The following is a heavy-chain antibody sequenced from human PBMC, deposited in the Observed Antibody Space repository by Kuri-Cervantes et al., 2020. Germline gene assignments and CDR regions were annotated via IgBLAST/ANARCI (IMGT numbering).Heavy chain of an antibody. J-gene: IGHJ6*03. CDR3: ARDSLGYCSGGSCYPTGRYYYCYYMDV. D-gene: IGHD2-15*01. CDR2: IKLDGSGK. Sequence: GESLKISCAASGFTSGRYWMSWVRQAPGKGLEWVATIKLDGSGKYYVDSVRGRFTISIDNAKNSLYLQMNSLRAEDTAVYYCARDSLGYCSGGSCYPTGRYYYCYYMDVWGKGTTVTVSS. V-gene: IGHV3-7*01. CDR1: GFTSGRYW.